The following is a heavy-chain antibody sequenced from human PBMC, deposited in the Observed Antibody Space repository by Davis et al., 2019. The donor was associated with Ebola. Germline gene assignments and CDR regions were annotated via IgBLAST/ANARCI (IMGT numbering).Heavy chain of an antibody. CDR1: GYTFTDYY. CDR2: INPNSGGK. J-gene: IGHJ3*02. V-gene: IGHV1-2*02. CDR3: ARVIGIAQWELLMDAFDI. D-gene: IGHD1-26*01. Sequence: ASVQVSCKASGYTFTDYYMHWVRQAPGQGLEWSGWINPNSGGKNYAQKFQGRVTMTRDTSISTAYMELSRLRSDDTAVYYCARVIGIAQWELLMDAFDIWGQGTMVTVSS.